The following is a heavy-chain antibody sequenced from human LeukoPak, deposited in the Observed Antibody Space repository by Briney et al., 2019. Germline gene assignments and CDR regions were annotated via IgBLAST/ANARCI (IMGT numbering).Heavy chain of an antibody. CDR2: MNPNSGNT. CDR3: ARGLGGYSYGWHLGGGSCYAGSYYMDV. D-gene: IGHD5-18*01. J-gene: IGHJ6*03. Sequence: ASVKVSCKASGYTFTSYDINWVRQATGQGLEWMGWMNPNSGNTGYAQKFQGRVTITRNTSISTAYMELSSLRSEDTAVYYCARGLGGYSYGWHLGGGSCYAGSYYMDVWGKGTTVTVSS. V-gene: IGHV1-8*03. CDR1: GYTFTSYD.